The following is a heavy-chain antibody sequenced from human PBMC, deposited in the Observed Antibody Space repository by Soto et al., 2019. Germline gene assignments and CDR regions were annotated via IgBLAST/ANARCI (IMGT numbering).Heavy chain of an antibody. V-gene: IGHV3-33*01. D-gene: IGHD4-17*01. Sequence: QVQLVESGGGVVQPGRSLRRSCAASGFTFSSYGMHWVRQATGKWLECVAVIWYDGSNKYYADSVKGRFTISRDNSKNTLYLQMNSLRAEDTAVYYCARSNGDYRYYYYGMDVWGQGTTVTVSS. J-gene: IGHJ6*02. CDR2: IWYDGSNK. CDR3: ARSNGDYRYYYYGMDV. CDR1: GFTFSSYG.